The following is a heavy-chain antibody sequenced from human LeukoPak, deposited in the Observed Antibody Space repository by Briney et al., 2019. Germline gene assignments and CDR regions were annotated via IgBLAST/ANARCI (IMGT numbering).Heavy chain of an antibody. Sequence: SETLSLTCTVSGYSISSGYFWGWIRQPPGKGLEWIGTIYHSGSTYYNPSLKSRVTISVDTSKNQFSLKVSSVTAADTAVYYCARLEMTTLLSLYYFQYWGQGTQVTVSS. J-gene: IGHJ4*02. CDR3: ARLEMTTLLSLYYFQY. V-gene: IGHV4-38-2*02. CDR1: GYSISSGYF. D-gene: IGHD5-24*01. CDR2: IYHSGST.